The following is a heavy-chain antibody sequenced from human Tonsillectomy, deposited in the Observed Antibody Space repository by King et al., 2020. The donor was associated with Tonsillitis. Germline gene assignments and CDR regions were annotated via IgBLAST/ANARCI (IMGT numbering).Heavy chain of an antibody. Sequence: DVQLVESGGGLVQPGGSLRLSCAASGFTFSSYWMSWVRQAPGKGLEWVANIKQDGSEKYYGDSVKGRFTISRDNAKKSLYLQMNSLRAEDTAVYYFAGGSEWALPLAPAYWGQGTLVTVSS. V-gene: IGHV3-7*01. D-gene: IGHD3-3*01. CDR2: IKQDGSEK. CDR3: AGGSEWALPLAPAY. J-gene: IGHJ4*02. CDR1: GFTFSSYW.